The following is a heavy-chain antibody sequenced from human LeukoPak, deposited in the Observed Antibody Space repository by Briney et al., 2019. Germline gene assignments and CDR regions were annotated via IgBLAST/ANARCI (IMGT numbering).Heavy chain of an antibody. Sequence: PGGSLRLSCAASGFTFSTYWMHWVRQAPGKGLVWVSRIKDDGSTIYADSVKGRFTISRDNAKNTLYLQMNSLRAEDTAVYYCARGATYAYYQDYWGQGTLVTVSS. CDR2: IKDDGST. CDR1: GFTFSTYW. J-gene: IGHJ4*02. CDR3: ARGATYAYYQDY. V-gene: IGHV3-74*01. D-gene: IGHD1-26*01.